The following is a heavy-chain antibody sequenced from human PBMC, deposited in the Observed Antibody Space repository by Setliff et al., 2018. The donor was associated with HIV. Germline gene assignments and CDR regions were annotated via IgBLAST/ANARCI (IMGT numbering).Heavy chain of an antibody. D-gene: IGHD3-22*01. Sequence: ASVKVSCKASGYTFTSYYMHWVRQAPGQGLEWMGIINPSGGSTSYAQKFQGRVTMTRDTSTNTVYMELSSLRFEDTAVYYCARDMNRRSYSDTSPHDYWGQGTLVTVSS. CDR3: ARDMNRRSYSDTSPHDY. V-gene: IGHV1-46*01. CDR2: INPSGGST. CDR1: GYTFTSYY. J-gene: IGHJ4*02.